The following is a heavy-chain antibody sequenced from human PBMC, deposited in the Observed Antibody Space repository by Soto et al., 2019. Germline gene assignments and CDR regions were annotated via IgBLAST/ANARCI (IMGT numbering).Heavy chain of an antibody. J-gene: IGHJ4*02. D-gene: IGHD6-13*01. Sequence: PSETLSLTCAVSGGSISSSNWWSWVRQPPGKGLEWIGEIYHSGSTNYNPSLKSRVTISVDKSKNQFSLKLSSVTAADTAVYYCARGPSRIAAAGDERYYFDYWGQGTLVTVSS. CDR1: GGSISSSNW. V-gene: IGHV4-4*02. CDR2: IYHSGST. CDR3: ARGPSRIAAAGDERYYFDY.